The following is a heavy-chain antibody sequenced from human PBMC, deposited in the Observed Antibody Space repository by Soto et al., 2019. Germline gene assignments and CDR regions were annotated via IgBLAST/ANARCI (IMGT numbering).Heavy chain of an antibody. D-gene: IGHD3-3*01. CDR1: GFTFSSYA. CDR2: ISNNGDTA. V-gene: IGHV3-23*01. J-gene: IGHJ4*02. CDR3: AKSRFFKGPAATVIDS. Sequence: PGGSLTLSCATSGFTFSSYAMVWVRQAAEKGLEWVASISNNGDTAYYADSVKGRFTISRGNSENTLYLQMNGLRADDTALYFFAKSRFFKGPAATVIDSWGQ.